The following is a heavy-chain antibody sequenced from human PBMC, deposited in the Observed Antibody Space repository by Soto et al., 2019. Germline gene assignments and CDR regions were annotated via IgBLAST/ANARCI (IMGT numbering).Heavy chain of an antibody. D-gene: IGHD4-17*01. CDR3: XXXXXXXXYGDWPEFDY. Sequence: QVQLVESGGGVVQPGRSLRLSCAASGFTFSSYGMHWVRQAPGKGLEWVAVIWYDGSNKYYADSVKGRFTISRDNSKNTLYLQXXXXXXXXXXXYXXXXXXXXXXYGDWPEFDYWGQGTLVTVSS. V-gene: IGHV3-33*01. J-gene: IGHJ4*02. CDR2: IWYDGSNK. CDR1: GFTFSSYG.